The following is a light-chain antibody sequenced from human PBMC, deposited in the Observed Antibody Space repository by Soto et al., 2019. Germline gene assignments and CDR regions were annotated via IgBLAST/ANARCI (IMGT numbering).Light chain of an antibody. CDR3: SSYTSSDTLG. CDR2: EVT. Sequence: QSVLTQPASVSGSPGLSITISCTGTSSDVGGYNSVSWYQQHPGKSPKLLIHEVTDRPSGVSSRFSGSKSGNTASLTISGLQADDEADYYCSSYTSSDTLGFGTGTKATVL. V-gene: IGLV2-14*01. J-gene: IGLJ1*01. CDR1: SSDVGGYNS.